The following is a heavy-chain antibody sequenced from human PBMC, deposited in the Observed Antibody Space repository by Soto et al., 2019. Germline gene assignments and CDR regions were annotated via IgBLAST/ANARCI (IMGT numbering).Heavy chain of an antibody. CDR2: ISGSGGST. V-gene: IGHV3-23*01. D-gene: IGHD3-10*01. CDR1: GFTFSSYA. J-gene: IGHJ6*03. CDR3: AKSFTYYYGSGSYPGPHYYYYYYMDV. Sequence: GGSLRLSCAASGFTFSSYAMSWVRQAPGKGLEWVSAISGSGGSTYYADSVKGRFTISRDNSKNTLYRQMNSLRAEDTAVYYCAKSFTYYYGSGSYPGPHYYYYYYMDVWGKGTTVTVSS.